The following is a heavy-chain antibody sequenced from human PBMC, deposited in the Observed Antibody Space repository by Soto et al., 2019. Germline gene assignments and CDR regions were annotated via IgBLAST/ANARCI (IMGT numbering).Heavy chain of an antibody. J-gene: IGHJ3*01. CDR2: INTDGSGK. CDR1: GYVFSSQW. D-gene: IGHD3-22*01. Sequence: EVKLVESGGGLVQPGGSLRLSCAASGYVFSSQWMSWVRQAPGKGLEWVAKINTDGSGKYYMGAVKGRFTISRDNANNAGYLEMNSLTVEDTAVYYCNSRGVDDFDVWGQGTMVTVSS. CDR3: NSRGVDDFDV. V-gene: IGHV3-7*02.